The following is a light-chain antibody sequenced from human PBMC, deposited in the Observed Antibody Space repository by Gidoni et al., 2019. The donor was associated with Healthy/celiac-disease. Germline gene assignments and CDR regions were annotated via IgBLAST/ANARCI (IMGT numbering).Light chain of an antibody. Sequence: DIVMPQSPATLSVSPGERATLSCRARQSVSSHLAWYQQKPGQAPRLLIYGASTRATGIPARFSGSGSGTEFTLTISSLQSEDFAVYYCQQYNNWPPWTFXXXTKVEIK. CDR1: QSVSSH. V-gene: IGKV3-15*01. CDR2: GAS. CDR3: QQYNNWPPWT. J-gene: IGKJ1*01.